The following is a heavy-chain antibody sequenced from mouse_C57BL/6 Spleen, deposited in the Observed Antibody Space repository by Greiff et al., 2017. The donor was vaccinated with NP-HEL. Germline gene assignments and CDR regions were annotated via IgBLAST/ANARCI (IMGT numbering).Heavy chain of an antibody. V-gene: IGHV3-6*01. CDR1: GYSITSGYY. J-gene: IGHJ1*03. D-gene: IGHD2-4*01. CDR3: ARGTFYDYDAGGWYFDV. CDR2: ISYDGSN. Sequence: ESGPGLVKPSQSLSLTCSVTGYSITSGYYWNWIRQFPGNKLEWMGYISYDGSNNYNPSLKNRISITRDTSKNQFFLKLNSVTTEDTATYYCARGTFYDYDAGGWYFDVWGTGTTVTVSS.